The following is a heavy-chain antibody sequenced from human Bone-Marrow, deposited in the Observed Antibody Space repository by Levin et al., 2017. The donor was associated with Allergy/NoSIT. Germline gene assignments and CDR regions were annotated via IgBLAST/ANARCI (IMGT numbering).Heavy chain of an antibody. D-gene: IGHD4-17*01. J-gene: IGHJ6*02. Sequence: PGGSLRLSCAASGFTFSSYGMHWVRQAPGKGLEWVAVISYDGSNKYYADSVKGRFTISRDNSKNTLYLQMNSLRAEDTAVYYCAKDRGGLRSSGLGEHYYYYGMDVWGQGTTVTVSS. CDR3: AKDRGGLRSSGLGEHYYYYGMDV. V-gene: IGHV3-30*18. CDR2: ISYDGSNK. CDR1: GFTFSSYG.